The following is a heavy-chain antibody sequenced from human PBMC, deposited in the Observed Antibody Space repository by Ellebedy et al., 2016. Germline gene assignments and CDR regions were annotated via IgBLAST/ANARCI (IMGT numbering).Heavy chain of an antibody. J-gene: IGHJ3*02. CDR3: ARDLKRWLQSGPFDI. Sequence: ASVKVSCXASGYTFTSYYMHWVRQAPGQGLEWMGIINPSGGSTSYAQKFQGRVTMTRDTSTSTVYMELSSLRSEDTAVYYCARDLKRWLQSGPFDIWGQGTMVTVSS. D-gene: IGHD5-24*01. V-gene: IGHV1-46*01. CDR1: GYTFTSYY. CDR2: INPSGGST.